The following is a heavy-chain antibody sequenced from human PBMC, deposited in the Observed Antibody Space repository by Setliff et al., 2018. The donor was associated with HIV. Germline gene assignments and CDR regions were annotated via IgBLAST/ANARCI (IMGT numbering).Heavy chain of an antibody. CDR3: TTGGSMTTMTT. Sequence: SETLSLTCTVSGGSVGSGGSYWSWIRQHPGKDLEWIGNIYYNGSSHHNPSLKSRVIISLDTSKNQFSLTLTSATAADTAVYYCTTGGSMTTMTTWGQGTLVTV. CDR1: GGSVGSGGSY. D-gene: IGHD4-4*01. J-gene: IGHJ4*02. CDR2: IYYNGSS. V-gene: IGHV4-31*03.